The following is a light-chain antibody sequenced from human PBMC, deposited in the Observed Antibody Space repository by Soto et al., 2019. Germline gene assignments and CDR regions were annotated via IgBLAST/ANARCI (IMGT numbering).Light chain of an antibody. CDR2: EVS. Sequence: QSALTQPASVSGSPGRSIAISCTGTSSDVVTYKYVSWYQQHPGKAPKLMIYEVSIRPSGVSDRFSGSKSGNTASLTISGLRPEDEAYYYCCSYAGSTTRVVFGGGTQLTVL. CDR1: SSDVVTYKY. CDR3: CSYAGSTTRVV. V-gene: IGLV2-14*01. J-gene: IGLJ2*01.